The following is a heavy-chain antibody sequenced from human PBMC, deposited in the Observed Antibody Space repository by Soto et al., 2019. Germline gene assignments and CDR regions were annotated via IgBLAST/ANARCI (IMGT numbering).Heavy chain of an antibody. CDR3: AREEYSSSWYLLRSDYYYGMDV. J-gene: IGHJ6*02. V-gene: IGHV3-7*01. Sequence: GGSLRLSCAASGFTFSKTYMNWVRQAPGKGLEWVANIKQDGSEKYYVDSVKGRFTISRDNAKNSLYLQMNSLRAEDTAVYYCAREEYSSSWYLLRSDYYYGMDVWGQGTTVTVSS. CDR1: GFTFSKTY. D-gene: IGHD6-13*01. CDR2: IKQDGSEK.